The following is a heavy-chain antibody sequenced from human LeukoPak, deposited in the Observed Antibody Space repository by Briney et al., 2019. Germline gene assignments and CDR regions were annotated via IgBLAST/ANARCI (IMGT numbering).Heavy chain of an antibody. D-gene: IGHD3-10*01. CDR3: ARGRRYMVRGVSGGYYFDY. CDR2: INHSGST. CDR1: GGSISSSSYY. V-gene: IGHV4-39*07. J-gene: IGHJ4*02. Sequence: PSETLSLTCTVSGGSISSSSYYWGWIRQPPGKGLEWIGEINHSGSTNYNPSLKSRVTISVDTSKNQFSLKLSSVTAADTAVYYCARGRRYMVRGVSGGYYFDYWGQGTLVTVSS.